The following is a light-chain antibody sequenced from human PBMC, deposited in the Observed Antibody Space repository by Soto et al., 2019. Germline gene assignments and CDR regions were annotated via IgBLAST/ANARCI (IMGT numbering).Light chain of an antibody. CDR2: DAS. CDR1: RDISNY. J-gene: IGKJ4*01. V-gene: IGKV1-33*01. CDR3: QQYDNFPLT. Sequence: DIQMTQSPSSLSASVGDTVTITCQASRDISNYLNWYQQKPGKAPQLLIYDASTLETGVPSRFSGSGSGTDFTLSISSLQPEDFATYYCQQYDNFPLTFGGGTKVDIK.